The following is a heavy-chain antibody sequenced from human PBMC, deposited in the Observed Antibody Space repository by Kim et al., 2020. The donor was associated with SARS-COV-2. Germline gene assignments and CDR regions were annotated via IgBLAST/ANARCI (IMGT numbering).Heavy chain of an antibody. V-gene: IGHV4-31*03. CDR2: IYYSGST. CDR1: GGSISSGGYY. CDR3: ARTSEEYYYDSSGIPDWYFDL. D-gene: IGHD3-22*01. J-gene: IGHJ2*01. Sequence: SETLSLTCTVSGGSISSGGYYWSWIRQHPGKGLEWIGYIYYSGSTYYNPSLKSRVTISVDTSKNQFSLKLSSVTAADTAVYYCARTSEEYYYDSSGIPDWYFDLWGRGTLVTVSS.